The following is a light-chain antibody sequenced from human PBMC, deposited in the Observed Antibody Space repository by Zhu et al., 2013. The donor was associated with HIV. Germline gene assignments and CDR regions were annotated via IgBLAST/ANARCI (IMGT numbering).Light chain of an antibody. V-gene: IGKV3D-20*02. J-gene: IGKJ4*01. CDR3: QQRSNWPPVLT. CDR1: QSVSSSY. CDR2: DAS. Sequence: EIVLTQSPGTLSLSPGERATLSCRASQSVSSSYLAWYQQKPGQAPRLLIYDASNRATGIPARFSGSGSGTDFTLTISSLEPEDFAVYYCQQRSNWPPVLTFGGGTKVEIK.